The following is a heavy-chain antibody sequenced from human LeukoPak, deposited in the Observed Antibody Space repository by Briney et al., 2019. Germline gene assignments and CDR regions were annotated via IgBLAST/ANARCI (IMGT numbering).Heavy chain of an antibody. CDR1: GGSISSYY. V-gene: IGHV4-59*01. J-gene: IGHJ4*02. D-gene: IGHD5-18*01. Sequence: SETLSLTCTDSGGSISSYYWSWIRQPPGKGLEWIGYIYYSGSTNYNPSLKSRVTISVDTSKNQFSLKLSSVTAADTAVYYCARHGYSYGPDYWGQGTLVTVSS. CDR3: ARHGYSYGPDY. CDR2: IYYSGST.